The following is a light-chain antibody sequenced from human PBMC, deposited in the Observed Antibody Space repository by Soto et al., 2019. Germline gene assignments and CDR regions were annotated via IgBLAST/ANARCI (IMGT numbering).Light chain of an antibody. CDR3: SSYAGSNEGV. V-gene: IGLV2-8*01. CDR1: SSDVGGYNY. CDR2: EVS. Sequence: SVLPQPPSATGSPGEAVTISCTGTSSDVGGYNYVSWYQQYPGKAPKRMIYEVSKRPSGVPDRFSGSKSGNTASLTVSGLQAEDEADYYCSSYAGSNEGVFGTGTKVTVL. J-gene: IGLJ1*01.